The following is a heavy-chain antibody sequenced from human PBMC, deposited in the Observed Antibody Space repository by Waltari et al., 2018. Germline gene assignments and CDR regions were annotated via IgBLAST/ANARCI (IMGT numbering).Heavy chain of an antibody. J-gene: IGHJ3*01. Sequence: QVDLVESGGGVVHPGGSQRLSCAAAGFALTTFGVPWVRQTPAKGLEWVAAVYFGGSHFYYADSVKGRFTISTDNSKNTVYLQMKNVRGDDTGLYHCVRGIPVTSVRGDVFDAWGQGTVVTVSS. CDR1: GFALTTFG. CDR2: VYFGGSHF. D-gene: IGHD2-21*01. CDR3: VRGIPVTSVRGDVFDA. V-gene: IGHV3-33*01.